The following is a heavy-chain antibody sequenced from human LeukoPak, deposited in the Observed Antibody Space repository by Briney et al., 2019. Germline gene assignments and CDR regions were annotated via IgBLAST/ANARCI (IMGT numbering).Heavy chain of an antibody. CDR3: AVETGYFDY. V-gene: IGHV1-69*06. Sequence: EASVKVSCKASGGTFSSYAISWVRQAPGQGLEWMGGIIPIFGTANYAQKFQGRVTITADKSTSTAYMELSSLRTYDTAGHYYAVETGYFDYWGQGTLVTVSS. CDR2: IIPIFGTA. J-gene: IGHJ4*02. CDR1: GGTFSSYA.